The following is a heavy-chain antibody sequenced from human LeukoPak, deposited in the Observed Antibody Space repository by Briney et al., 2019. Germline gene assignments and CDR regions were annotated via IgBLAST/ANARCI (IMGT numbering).Heavy chain of an antibody. CDR3: ARRSASGRPFDP. Sequence: PSETLSLTCTVSGGSISSYYWSWIRQPPGKGLEWIGYIYYSGNTNYNPSLKSRVTISVDTSKNQFSLKLNSVTAADTAVYYCARRSASGRPFDPWGQGTLVTVSS. V-gene: IGHV4-59*08. CDR2: IYYSGNT. CDR1: GGSISSYY. J-gene: IGHJ5*02. D-gene: IGHD3-10*01.